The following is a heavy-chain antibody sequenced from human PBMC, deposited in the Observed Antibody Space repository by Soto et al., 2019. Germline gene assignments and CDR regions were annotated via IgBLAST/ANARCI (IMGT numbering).Heavy chain of an antibody. CDR2: ISSSSSYI. J-gene: IGHJ3*02. Sequence: GGSLRLSXAASGFTFSSYSMNWVRQAPGKGLEWVSSISSSSSYIYYADSVKGRFTISRDNAKNSLYLQMNSLRAEDTAVYYCARVGGGYQLLHAFDIWGQGTMVTVSS. D-gene: IGHD2-2*01. CDR1: GFTFSSYS. V-gene: IGHV3-21*01. CDR3: ARVGGGYQLLHAFDI.